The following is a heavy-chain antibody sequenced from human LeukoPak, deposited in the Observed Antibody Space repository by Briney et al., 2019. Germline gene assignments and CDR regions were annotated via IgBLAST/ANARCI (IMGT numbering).Heavy chain of an antibody. CDR2: ISGSRDNS. V-gene: IGHV3-23*01. D-gene: IGHD3-10*01. CDR1: GFTFKNSA. CDR3: AKTILWFGESGFFDY. Sequence: GGSLRLSCAASGFTFKNSAMSWVRQAPGRGLEWVSTISGSRDNSYYADSVKGRFTISRDNSKNTLYLQMNSLRAEDTAVYYCAKTILWFGESGFFDYWGQGTLVTVSS. J-gene: IGHJ4*02.